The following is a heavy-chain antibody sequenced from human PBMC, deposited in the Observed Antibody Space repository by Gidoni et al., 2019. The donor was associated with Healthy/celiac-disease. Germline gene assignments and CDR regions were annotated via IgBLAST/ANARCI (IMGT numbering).Heavy chain of an antibody. CDR2: ISGSGGST. CDR3: AKDPIMSSIVGAVSSFDP. D-gene: IGHD1-26*01. V-gene: IGHV3-23*01. Sequence: EVQLLESGGGLVQPGGSLILSCAASGFTFSSYAMSWVRQAPGKGLEGVSAISGSGGSTYYEDSVKGRFTISRDNSKNTLYMQMNSLRAEETAVYYCAKDPIMSSIVGAVSSFDPWGQGTLVTVSS. CDR1: GFTFSSYA. J-gene: IGHJ5*02.